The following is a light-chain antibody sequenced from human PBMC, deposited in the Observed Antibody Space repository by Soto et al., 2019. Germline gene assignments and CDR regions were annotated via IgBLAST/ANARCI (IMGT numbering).Light chain of an antibody. Sequence: DIKMTQSPSTLSASVGDRVTITCRASQSISSWLAWYQQKPGRDPKLLIYKASSLETGAPSRFSGSRSGTEFTLIISSLQPDDFASYYCQQYGSSSPYTFGQGTKVEIK. V-gene: IGKV1-5*03. CDR1: QSISSW. CDR3: QQYGSSSPYT. J-gene: IGKJ1*01. CDR2: KAS.